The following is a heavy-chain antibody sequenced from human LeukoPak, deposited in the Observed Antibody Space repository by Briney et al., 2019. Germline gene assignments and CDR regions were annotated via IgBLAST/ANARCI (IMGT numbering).Heavy chain of an antibody. D-gene: IGHD3-10*01. V-gene: IGHV5-51*01. CDR3: ARREVGGIWYYGSGSLDY. CDR2: IYPGDSDT. CDR1: GYSFTSYW. Sequence: GESLKISCKGSGYSFTSYWIGWVRQMPGKGLEWMGIIYPGDSDTRYSPSFQGQVTISADKSISTAYLQWSSLKASDTAMYYCARREVGGIWYYGSGSLDYWGQGTLVTVSS. J-gene: IGHJ4*02.